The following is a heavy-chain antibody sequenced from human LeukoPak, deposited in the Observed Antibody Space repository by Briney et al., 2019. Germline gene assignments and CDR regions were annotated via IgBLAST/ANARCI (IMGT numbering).Heavy chain of an antibody. D-gene: IGHD6-19*01. CDR1: GGTFSSYA. J-gene: IGHJ4*02. Sequence: ASVKVSCKASGGTFSSYAISWVRQAPGQGLEWMGRIIPILGIANYAQKFQGRVTITADKSTSTAYMELSSLRSEDTAVYYCARGFPLYSSGWAFDYWGQGTLVTVSS. CDR3: ARGFPLYSSGWAFDY. V-gene: IGHV1-69*04. CDR2: IIPILGIA.